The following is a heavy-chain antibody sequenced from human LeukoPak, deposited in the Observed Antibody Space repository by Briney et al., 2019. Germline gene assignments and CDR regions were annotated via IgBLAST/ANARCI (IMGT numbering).Heavy chain of an antibody. CDR3: ARCIAVASTLNNWFDP. CDR2: IYHSGST. D-gene: IGHD6-19*01. CDR1: GGSISSGGYS. V-gene: IGHV4-30-2*01. J-gene: IGHJ5*02. Sequence: KSSETLSLTCAVSGGSISSGGYSWSWIRQPPGKGLEWIGYIYHSGSTYYNPSLKSRVTISVDRSKNQFSLKLSSVTAADTAVYYCARCIAVASTLNNWFDPWGQGTLVTVSS.